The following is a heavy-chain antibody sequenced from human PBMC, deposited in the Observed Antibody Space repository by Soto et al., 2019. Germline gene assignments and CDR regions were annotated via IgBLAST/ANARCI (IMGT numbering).Heavy chain of an antibody. D-gene: IGHD3-10*01. CDR3: ARVWGGAFDF. Sequence: SETLSLTCTVSGGSISSYYWSWIRQPPGKGLEWIGYIYYSGSTNYNPSLKSRVTISVDTSKNQFSLNLSSVTAADTDVYYCARVWGGAFDFWGQGTMVTVSS. CDR2: IYYSGST. V-gene: IGHV4-59*01. J-gene: IGHJ3*01. CDR1: GGSISSYY.